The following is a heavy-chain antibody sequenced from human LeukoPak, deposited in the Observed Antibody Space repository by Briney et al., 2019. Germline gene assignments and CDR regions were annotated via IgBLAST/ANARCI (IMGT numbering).Heavy chain of an antibody. CDR3: ARTVTDAFDI. D-gene: IGHD3/OR15-3a*01. CDR1: GFTLISNW. CDR2: INSDGSST. V-gene: IGHV3-74*01. J-gene: IGHJ3*02. Sequence: GGSLRLSCAASGFTLISNWMHWVRQAPGKGLVWVSRINSDGSSTSYADSVKGRFTISRDNAKNTLYLQMNSLRAEDTAVYYCARTVTDAFDIWGQGTKVTVSS.